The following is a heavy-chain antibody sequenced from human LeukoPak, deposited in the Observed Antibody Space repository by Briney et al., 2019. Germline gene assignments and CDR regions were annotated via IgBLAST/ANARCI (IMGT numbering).Heavy chain of an antibody. V-gene: IGHV3-30*02. J-gene: IGHJ4*02. CDR3: AKDRAVGGFGEIDY. CDR2: IRFGGSDK. D-gene: IGHD3-16*01. CDR1: GFTFSSHG. Sequence: GGSLRLSCAASGFTFSSHGMHWVRQAPGKGLQWVAFIRFGGSDKYYEDSVKGRFIISRDNSKNTLYLQMNNLRTADTAMYYCAKDRAVGGFGEIDYWGQGTLVTVSS.